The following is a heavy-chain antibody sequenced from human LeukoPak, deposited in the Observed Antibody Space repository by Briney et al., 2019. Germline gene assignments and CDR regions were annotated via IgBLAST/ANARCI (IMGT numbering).Heavy chain of an antibody. Sequence: GGSLRLSCAASGFTFSSYGMHWVRQAPGKGLEWVAVISYDGSSKDYADSVKGRFTISRDNSKNTLYLQMNSLRVEDTAVYYCAKAADQYYYSYFYYMDVWGKGTTVTVSS. CDR3: AKAADQYYYSYFYYMDV. J-gene: IGHJ6*03. CDR1: GFTFSSYG. CDR2: ISYDGSSK. V-gene: IGHV3-30*18. D-gene: IGHD2/OR15-2a*01.